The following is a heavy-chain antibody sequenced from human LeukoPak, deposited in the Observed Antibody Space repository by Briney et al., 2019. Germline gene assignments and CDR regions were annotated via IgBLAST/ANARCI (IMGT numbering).Heavy chain of an antibody. J-gene: IGHJ4*02. CDR1: GYTLTEFS. Sequence: ASVKVSCRVSGYTLTEFSMHWVRQAPGKGLEWMGGFDPEDGETIYAQKFQGRVTMTEDTSTDTAYMELSSLRSEDTAVYYCATIRGRSINSAFHEYWGQGTLVTVSS. CDR2: FDPEDGET. V-gene: IGHV1-24*01. CDR3: ATIRGRSINSAFHEY. D-gene: IGHD5-12*01.